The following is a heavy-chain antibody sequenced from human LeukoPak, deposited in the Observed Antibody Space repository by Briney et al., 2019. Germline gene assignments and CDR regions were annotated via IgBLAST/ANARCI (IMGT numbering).Heavy chain of an antibody. J-gene: IGHJ4*02. CDR2: IYYSGST. Sequence: PSETLSLTCTVSGGSISSYYWSWIRQPPGKGLEWIGYIYYSGSTNYNPPLKSRVTISVDTSKNQFSLKLSSVTAADTAVYYCARAETYYGILTGYDYWGQGTLVTVSS. CDR3: ARAETYYGILTGYDY. V-gene: IGHV4-59*01. CDR1: GGSISSYY. D-gene: IGHD3-9*01.